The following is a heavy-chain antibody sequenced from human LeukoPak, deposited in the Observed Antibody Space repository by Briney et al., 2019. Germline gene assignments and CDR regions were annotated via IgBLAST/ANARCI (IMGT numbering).Heavy chain of an antibody. J-gene: IGHJ4*02. CDR1: GGSISSSSYY. CDR3: ASTVYYYDSSGYPYGFDY. V-gene: IGHV4-39*01. D-gene: IGHD3-22*01. Sequence: SETLSLTYTVSGGSISSSSYYWGWIRQPPGKGLEWIGTIYYSGTTYYNPSLKSRVTISVDTSKNQFSLKLSSVTAADTAVYYCASTVYYYDSSGYPYGFDYWGQGTLVTVSS. CDR2: IYYSGTT.